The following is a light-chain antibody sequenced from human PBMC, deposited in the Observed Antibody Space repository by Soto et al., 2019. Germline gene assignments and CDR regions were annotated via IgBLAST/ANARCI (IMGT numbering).Light chain of an antibody. Sequence: QTVVTQEPSLTVSPGGAVTLTCGSSTGAVTSHYYPNWFQQKPGQAPRALIFSTNNRHSWTPARFSGSLLGGKAALTVSGVQPEDEAEYYCLIYDNFFWLFGGGTKVTVL. CDR2: STN. J-gene: IGLJ3*02. V-gene: IGLV7-43*01. CDR3: LIYDNFFWL. CDR1: TGAVTSHYY.